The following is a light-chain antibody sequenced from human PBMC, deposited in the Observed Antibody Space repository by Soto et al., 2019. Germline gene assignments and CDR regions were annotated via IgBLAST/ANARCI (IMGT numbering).Light chain of an antibody. CDR3: QQYGSSPIT. CDR2: GAS. V-gene: IGKV3-20*01. Sequence: IVVTQAAGTLSLSPGETATLSCRASQTVSSSFLAWYQEKPGQALRLLIFGASSRATGIPDRFSGSGSGTDFTVTISRLEPEDFAVYYCQQYGSSPITFGQGTRLEIK. J-gene: IGKJ5*01. CDR1: QTVSSSF.